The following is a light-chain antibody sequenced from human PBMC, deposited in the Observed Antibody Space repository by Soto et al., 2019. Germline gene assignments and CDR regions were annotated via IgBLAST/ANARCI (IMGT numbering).Light chain of an antibody. V-gene: IGKV1-12*01. J-gene: IGKJ4*01. CDR3: QQAIAFPLS. Sequence: DIQMTQSPSSVSASVGDRVTITCRASQDISAWLAWYQQKSGKAPKLLIYDGSRLQSGVPSRFSASGSGTDFTLTISSLQPEDFATYYCQQAIAFPLSFGGGTAVEMK. CDR1: QDISAW. CDR2: DGS.